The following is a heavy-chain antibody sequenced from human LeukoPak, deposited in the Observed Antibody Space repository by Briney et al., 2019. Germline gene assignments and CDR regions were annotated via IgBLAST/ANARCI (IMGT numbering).Heavy chain of an antibody. CDR3: AKGGDYALDY. CDR2: IQYDGRNK. Sequence: PGGSLRLSRAASGFTFASYSMNWVRQAPGKGLDWLAFIQYDGRNKYYADSVKGRFTMSRDNSKNTLTMFLQMNGLRVEDTAVYYCAKGGDYALDYWGQGTLVTVSS. CDR1: GFTFASYS. V-gene: IGHV3-30*02. J-gene: IGHJ4*02. D-gene: IGHD4-17*01.